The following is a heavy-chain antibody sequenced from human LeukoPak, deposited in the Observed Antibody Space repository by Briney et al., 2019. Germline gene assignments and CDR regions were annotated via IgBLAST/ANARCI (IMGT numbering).Heavy chain of an antibody. CDR1: GGSIRSYY. V-gene: IGHV4-59*01. Sequence: PETLSLTCTVSGGSIRSYYWSWIRQPPGKGLEWIGYIYYSGSTNSNPSLKSRVTISVDTSKNQFSLKVSSVTAADTAVYYCARALIPGYCSGGTCSYFDYWGQGTLVTVSS. CDR2: IYYSGST. D-gene: IGHD2-15*01. CDR3: ARALIPGYCSGGTCSYFDY. J-gene: IGHJ4*02.